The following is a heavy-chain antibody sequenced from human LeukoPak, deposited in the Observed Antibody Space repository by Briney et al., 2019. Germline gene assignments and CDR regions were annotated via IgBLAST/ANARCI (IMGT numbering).Heavy chain of an antibody. D-gene: IGHD2-2*01. CDR3: ARGLRYCSSTSCYHYYYGMDV. V-gene: IGHV3-21*01. CDR1: GLTFSSYR. Sequence: GGSLRLSCAASGLTFSSYRMNWVRQAPGKGLEWVSSISSSGNYIYYADSVKGRFTISRDNSKNTLYLQMNSLRAEDTAVYYCARGLRYCSSTSCYHYYYGMDVWGQGTTVTVSS. J-gene: IGHJ6*02. CDR2: ISSSGNYI.